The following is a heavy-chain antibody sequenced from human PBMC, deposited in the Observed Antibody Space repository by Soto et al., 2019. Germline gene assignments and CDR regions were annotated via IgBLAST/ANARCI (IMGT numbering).Heavy chain of an antibody. CDR2: INAGNGNT. CDR3: ARGPGWNYNFDY. V-gene: IGHV1-3*01. CDR1: GYTFTSYA. Sequence: GASVKVSCKASGYTFTSYAMHWVRQAPGQRLEWMGWINAGNGNTKYSQKFQGRVTITRDTSASTAYMELSSLRSGDTAVYYCARGPGWNYNFDYWGQGTLVTVSS. D-gene: IGHD1-7*01. J-gene: IGHJ4*02.